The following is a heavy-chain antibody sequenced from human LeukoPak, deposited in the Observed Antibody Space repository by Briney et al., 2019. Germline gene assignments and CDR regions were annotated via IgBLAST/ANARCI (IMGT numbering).Heavy chain of an antibody. Sequence: GGSLRLSCVVSGFTFGTYWMTWVRQAPGRGLEWLADIKQDGSEKYYVDSLKGRFTISRDNAKNSLYLQMNSLRAEDTAVYYCARNGGHSGSHFDYRGQGTLVTVS. CDR3: ARNGGHSGSHFDY. D-gene: IGHD1-26*01. J-gene: IGHJ4*02. V-gene: IGHV3-7*01. CDR2: IKQDGSEK. CDR1: GFTFGTYW.